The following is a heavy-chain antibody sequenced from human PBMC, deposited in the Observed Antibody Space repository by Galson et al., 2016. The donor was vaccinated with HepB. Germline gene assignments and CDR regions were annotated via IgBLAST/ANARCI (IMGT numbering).Heavy chain of an antibody. J-gene: IGHJ4*02. V-gene: IGHV3-23*01. D-gene: IGHD3-10*01. Sequence: SLRLSCAGSGFTFGRFTMTWFRQAPWKGLGWVSAISGDRYYISYADSVQGRFTISRDNARNILYLQMDGLRNEDTALYFCAKSLFRGARDFWGQGTLVTVSS. CDR3: AKSLFRGARDF. CDR2: ISGDRYYI. CDR1: GFTFGRFT.